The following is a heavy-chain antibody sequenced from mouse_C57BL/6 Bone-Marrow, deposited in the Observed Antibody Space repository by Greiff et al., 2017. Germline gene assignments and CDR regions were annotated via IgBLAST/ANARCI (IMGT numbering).Heavy chain of an antibody. CDR1: GFTFSSYG. J-gene: IGHJ3*01. CDR3: ARGPTVEKAY. V-gene: IGHV5-6*01. D-gene: IGHD1-1*01. CDR2: ISSGGSST. Sequence: EVMLVESGGDLVKPGGSLKLSCAASGFTFSSYGMSWVRQTPDKRLEWVATISSGGSSTYYPDSVKGRFTISRDNAKNTLYLQMSSLKAEDTAMYYCARGPTVEKAYWGQGTLVTVSA.